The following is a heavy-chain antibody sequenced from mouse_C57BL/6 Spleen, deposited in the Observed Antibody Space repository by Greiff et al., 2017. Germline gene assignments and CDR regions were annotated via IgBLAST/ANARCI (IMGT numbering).Heavy chain of an antibody. CDR2: IRNKANGYTT. CDR1: GFTFTDYY. D-gene: IGHD2-4*01. V-gene: IGHV7-3*01. Sequence: EVQLQESGGGLVQPGGSLSLSCAASGFTFTDYYMSWVRQPPGKALEWLGFIRNKANGYTTEYSASVKGRFTISRDNSQSILYLQMNALRAEDSATYYCARSYDYVFDYWGQGTTLTVSS. CDR3: ARSYDYVFDY. J-gene: IGHJ2*01.